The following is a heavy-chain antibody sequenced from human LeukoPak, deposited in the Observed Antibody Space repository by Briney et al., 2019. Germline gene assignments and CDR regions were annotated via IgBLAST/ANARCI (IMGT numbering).Heavy chain of an antibody. V-gene: IGHV4-30-2*01. CDR1: GGSISSGGYY. CDR2: IYHSGST. J-gene: IGHJ4*02. D-gene: IGHD3-10*01. Sequence: SETLSLTCTVSGGSISSGGYYWSRIRQPPGKGLEWIGYIYHSGSTYYNPSLKSRVTISVDRSKNQFSLKLSSVTAADTAVYYCARDKVSAPPDYWGQGTLVTVSS. CDR3: ARDKVSAPPDY.